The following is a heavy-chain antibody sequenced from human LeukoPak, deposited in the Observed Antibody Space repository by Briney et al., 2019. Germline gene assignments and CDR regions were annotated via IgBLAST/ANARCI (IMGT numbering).Heavy chain of an antibody. D-gene: IGHD6-19*01. V-gene: IGHV1-2*02. CDR1: GYTFTGYY. J-gene: IGHJ6*03. CDR3: ARAGWPMYYYYMDV. CDR2: INPNSGGT. Sequence: ASVKVSCKASGYTFTGYYMQWVRQAPGQGLEWMGWINPNSGGTNYAQKFQGRVTMTRDTSISTAYMELSRLTSDDTAVYYCARAGWPMYYYYMDVWGKGTTVTISS.